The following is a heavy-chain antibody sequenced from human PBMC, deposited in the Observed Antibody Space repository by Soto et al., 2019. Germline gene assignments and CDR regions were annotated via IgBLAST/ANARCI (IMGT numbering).Heavy chain of an antibody. CDR3: ARGGIAAAGLFDY. J-gene: IGHJ4*02. D-gene: IGHD6-13*01. V-gene: IGHV4-59*01. CDR1: GGSISSYY. CDR2: IYYSGST. Sequence: SETLSLTCTVSGGSISSYYWSWIRQPPGKGLEWIGYIYYSGSTNYNPSLKSRVTISVDTSKNQFSLKLSSVTAADTAVYYCARGGIAAAGLFDYWGQGTLVTVSS.